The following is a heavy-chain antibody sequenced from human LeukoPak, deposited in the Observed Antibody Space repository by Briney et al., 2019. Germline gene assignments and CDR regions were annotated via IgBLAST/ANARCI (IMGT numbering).Heavy chain of an antibody. CDR1: GGSISSGDYY. V-gene: IGHV4-30-4*08. J-gene: IGHJ4*02. D-gene: IGHD3-10*01. CDR3: ARGGHYGSGLIDY. Sequence: SQTLSLTCTVSGGSISSGDYYWSWIRQPPGKGLEWIGYIYYSGSTYYNPSLKSRVTISVDTSKNQFSLKLSSVTAADTAVYYCARGGHYGSGLIDYWGQGTLVTVSS. CDR2: IYYSGST.